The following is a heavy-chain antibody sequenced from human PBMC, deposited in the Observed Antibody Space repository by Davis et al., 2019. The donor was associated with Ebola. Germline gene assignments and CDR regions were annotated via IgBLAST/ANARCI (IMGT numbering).Heavy chain of an antibody. CDR3: ARDKSCSGGSCYSGYDD. V-gene: IGHV4-4*02. Sequence: SRVTISVDKSKNQFSLKLSSVTAADTAVYYCARDKSCSGGSCYSGYDDWGQGTLVTVSS. J-gene: IGHJ4*02. D-gene: IGHD2-15*01.